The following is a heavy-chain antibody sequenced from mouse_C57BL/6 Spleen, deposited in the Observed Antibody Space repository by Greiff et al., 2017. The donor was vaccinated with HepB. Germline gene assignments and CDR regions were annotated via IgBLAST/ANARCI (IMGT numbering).Heavy chain of an antibody. D-gene: IGHD2-4*01. CDR3: ASFYDYDVGFAY. V-gene: IGHV7-3*01. CDR2: IRNKANGDTT. Sequence: EVKLEESGGGLVQPGGSLSLSCAASGFTFTDYYMSWVRQPPGKALEWLGFIRNKANGDTTEYSASVKGRFTISRDNSQSILYLQMNALRAEDCATYDCASFYDYDVGFAYWGQGTLVTVSA. CDR1: GFTFTDYY. J-gene: IGHJ3*01.